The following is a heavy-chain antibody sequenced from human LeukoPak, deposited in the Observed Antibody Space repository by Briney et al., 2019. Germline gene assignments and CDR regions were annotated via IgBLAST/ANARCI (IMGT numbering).Heavy chain of an antibody. J-gene: IGHJ4*02. CDR1: GYTFTSYD. Sequence: GASVKVSCKASGYTFTSYDINWVRQATGQGLEWMGWMNPNSGNTGYAQKFQGRVTMTRNTSISTAYMELSSLRSEDTAVYYCASHLRFLEWSPFDYWGQGTLVTVSS. D-gene: IGHD3-3*01. CDR3: ASHLRFLEWSPFDY. V-gene: IGHV1-8*01. CDR2: MNPNSGNT.